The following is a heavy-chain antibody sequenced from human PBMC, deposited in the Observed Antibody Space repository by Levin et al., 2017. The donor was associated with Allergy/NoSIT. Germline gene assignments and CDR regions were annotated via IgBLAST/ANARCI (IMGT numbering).Heavy chain of an antibody. J-gene: IGHJ4*02. V-gene: IGHV4-34*01. Sequence: SETLSLTCAVYGGSFSGYYWSWIRQPPGKGLEWIGEINHSGSTNYNPSLKSRVTISVDTSKNQFSLKLSSVTAADTVVYYCARGEGYCSSTSCLLDYWGQGTLVTVSS. D-gene: IGHD2-2*01. CDR1: GGSFSGYY. CDR2: INHSGST. CDR3: ARGEGYCSSTSCLLDY.